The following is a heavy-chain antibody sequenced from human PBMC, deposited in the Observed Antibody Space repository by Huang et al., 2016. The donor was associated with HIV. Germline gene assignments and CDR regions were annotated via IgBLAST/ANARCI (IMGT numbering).Heavy chain of an antibody. V-gene: IGHV4-61*09. Sequence: QVQLQESGPGLVKPSQTLSLTCSVSGGSISSGNYYWSWIRQPAGKGLEWIGHIYTSGTTIYNSSLTSRVTISVATSKNQFSLKLSSVTAADTAVYYCARLTGYSTFDIWGHGTVVTVSS. CDR1: GGSISSGNYY. CDR3: ARLTGYSTFDI. D-gene: IGHD3-9*01. J-gene: IGHJ3*02. CDR2: IYTSGTT.